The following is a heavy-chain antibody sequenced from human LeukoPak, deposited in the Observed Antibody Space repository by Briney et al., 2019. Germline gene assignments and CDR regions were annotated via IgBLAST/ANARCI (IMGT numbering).Heavy chain of an antibody. CDR1: GFSVSNNY. J-gene: IGHJ4*02. CDR2: IQSDGNT. D-gene: IGHD3-10*01. Sequence: GGSLRLSCAASGFSVSNNYMNWVRQAPGKGLEWVSVIQSDGNTYYADSVEGRFTISRDKSKNTLYLQMNSLRAEDTAVYHCAKVVGRRPMVRGVIGYFDYWGQGTLVTVSS. CDR3: AKVVGRRPMVRGVIGYFDY. V-gene: IGHV3-53*01.